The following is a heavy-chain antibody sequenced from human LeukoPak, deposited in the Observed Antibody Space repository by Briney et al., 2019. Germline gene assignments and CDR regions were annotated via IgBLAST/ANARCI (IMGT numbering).Heavy chain of an antibody. Sequence: GYIYSSRSTNYTPSLKSPVTISVDTSKKQFSLKLSSVTAADTAVYYCARHRGDILTGYYDYWGQGTLXT. CDR2: IYSSRST. V-gene: IGHV4-59*08. D-gene: IGHD3-9*01. J-gene: IGHJ4*02. CDR3: ARHRGDILTGYYDY.